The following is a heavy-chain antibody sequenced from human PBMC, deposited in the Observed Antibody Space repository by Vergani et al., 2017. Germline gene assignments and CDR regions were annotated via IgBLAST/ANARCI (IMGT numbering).Heavy chain of an antibody. J-gene: IGHJ6*02. V-gene: IGHV3-23*01. CDR1: GFTFSSYA. CDR2: LSGSGGST. CDR3: AKGYSGSYYSDYYYYGMDV. Sequence: EVQLLESGGGLIQPGGSLRLSCAASGFTFSSYAMSWVRQAPGKGLEWVSALSGSGGSTYYADSVKGRFTISIDNSKNTLYLQMNTLRAEDTAVYYGAKGYSGSYYSDYYYYGMDVWGQGTTVTVSS. D-gene: IGHD1-26*01.